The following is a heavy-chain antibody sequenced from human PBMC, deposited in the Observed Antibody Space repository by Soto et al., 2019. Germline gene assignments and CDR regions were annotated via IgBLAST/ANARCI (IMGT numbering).Heavy chain of an antibody. J-gene: IGHJ1*01. CDR2: ISGGGGST. CDR3: AKERFGDLTEYFQH. CDR1: GFTFSSYA. D-gene: IGHD3-10*01. V-gene: IGHV3-23*01. Sequence: EVQLLESGGGLVQPGGSLRLSCAASGFTFSSYAMSWYRQAPGKGLEWVSGISGGGGSTYYADSVKGRFTISRDNSKNTLYLQMNSLRAEDAAVYYCAKERFGDLTEYFQHWGQGTLVTVSS.